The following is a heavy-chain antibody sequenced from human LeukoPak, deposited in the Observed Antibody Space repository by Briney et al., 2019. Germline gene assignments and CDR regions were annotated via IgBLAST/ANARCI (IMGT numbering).Heavy chain of an antibody. CDR2: INHSGST. Sequence: SETLSLTCTVSGGSIRRSYYYWSWIRQPPGKGLEWIGEINHSGSTNYNPSLKSRVTISVDTSKNQFSLKLSSVTAADTAVYYCARVVGPDYGGNYEEVAAAFDAFDIWGQGTMVTVSS. J-gene: IGHJ3*02. D-gene: IGHD4-23*01. CDR3: ARVVGPDYGGNYEEVAAAFDAFDI. CDR1: GGSIRRSYYY. V-gene: IGHV4-39*07.